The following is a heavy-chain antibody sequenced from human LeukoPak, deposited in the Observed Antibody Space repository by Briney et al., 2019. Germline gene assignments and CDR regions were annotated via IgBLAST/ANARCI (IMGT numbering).Heavy chain of an antibody. CDR3: ARVDQGYDFWSGYYTGNYYYMDV. CDR1: GYTFTSYD. CDR2: MNPNSGNT. Sequence: GASVKVSCKASGYTFTSYDINWVRQATGQGLEWMGWMNPNSGNTGYAQKFQGRVTMTRNTSISTAYMELSSLRSEDTAVYYCARVDQGYDFWSGYYTGNYYYMDVWGKGTTVTVSS. D-gene: IGHD3-3*01. J-gene: IGHJ6*03. V-gene: IGHV1-8*01.